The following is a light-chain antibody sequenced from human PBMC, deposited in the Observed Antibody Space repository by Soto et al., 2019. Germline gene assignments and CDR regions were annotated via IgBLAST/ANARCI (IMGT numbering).Light chain of an antibody. Sequence: QYALTQTASLSGSPGQSITISCTGTSSDVGGYNYVSWYQQHPGRAPKLIIYGVSNRPSGVSHRFSASKSGNTASLSISGLQAEDEADYYCSSYISVTSPVVFGGGTKLTVL. J-gene: IGLJ2*01. CDR2: GVS. CDR3: SSYISVTSPVV. CDR1: SSDVGGYNY. V-gene: IGLV2-14*01.